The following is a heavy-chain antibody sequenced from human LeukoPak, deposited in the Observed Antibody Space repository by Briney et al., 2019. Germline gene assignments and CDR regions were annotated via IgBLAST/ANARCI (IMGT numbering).Heavy chain of an antibody. CDR3: AHSLCSGGSCHSRPFDY. J-gene: IGHJ4*02. D-gene: IGHD2-15*01. CDR1: GFSLTTRGVG. Sequence: SGPTLATHTHTLTLPCTFSGFSLTTRGVGVSWIRQPPGKALECHALIYLYDDQTHIPSPKRQLPITKDTSKNQVVLTMTNIHPVHTAIYYGAHSLCSGGSCHSRPFDYWRQGTLVTVSS. CDR2: IYLYDDQ. V-gene: IGHV2-5*01.